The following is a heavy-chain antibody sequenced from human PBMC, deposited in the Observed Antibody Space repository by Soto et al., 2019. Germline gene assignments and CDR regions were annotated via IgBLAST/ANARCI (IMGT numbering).Heavy chain of an antibody. Sequence: KASETLSLTCTVSGGSISSGDYYWSWIRQPPGKGLEWIGYIYYSGSTYYNPSLKSRVTISVDTSKNQFSLKLSSVTAADTAVYYCARATVDSAFDYWGQGTLVTVSS. CDR1: GGSISSGDYY. CDR2: IYYSGST. V-gene: IGHV4-30-4*01. D-gene: IGHD2-15*01. J-gene: IGHJ4*02. CDR3: ARATVDSAFDY.